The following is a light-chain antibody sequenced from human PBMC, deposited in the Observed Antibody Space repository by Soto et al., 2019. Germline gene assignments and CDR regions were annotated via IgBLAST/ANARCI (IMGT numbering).Light chain of an antibody. CDR2: SNN. CDR1: SSNIGSNT. Sequence: QSVLTQPPSASGTPGQRVTISCSGSSSNIGSNTVNWYQRLPATAPKLLIYSNNQRPSGVPDRFSGSKSGTSASLAISGLQSEDEADYYCAAWDDSLNGVVFGGGTKLTVL. V-gene: IGLV1-44*01. CDR3: AAWDDSLNGVV. J-gene: IGLJ2*01.